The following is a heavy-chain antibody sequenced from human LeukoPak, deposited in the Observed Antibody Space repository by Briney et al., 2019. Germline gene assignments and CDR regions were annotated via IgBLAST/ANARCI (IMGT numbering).Heavy chain of an antibody. J-gene: IGHJ4*02. V-gene: IGHV4-39*01. CDR2: LYYSGST. D-gene: IGHD3-22*01. CDR1: GGSISSSSYY. Sequence: SETLSLTCTVSGGSISSSSYYWDWIRQPPGKGLEWIGSLYYSGSTHYNPSLKSRATISVDTSKNQFSLKLSSVTAADTAVYYCARVTRDSSGYPYYFDYWGQGTLVTVSS. CDR3: ARVTRDSSGYPYYFDY.